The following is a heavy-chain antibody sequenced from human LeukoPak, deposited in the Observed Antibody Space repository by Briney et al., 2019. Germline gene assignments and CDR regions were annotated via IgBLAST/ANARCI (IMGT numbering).Heavy chain of an antibody. CDR2: INHSGST. V-gene: IGHV4-34*01. CDR3: ARGRNYYGSGSYYPPHYYYYYMDV. D-gene: IGHD3-10*01. CDR1: GGSFSGYY. Sequence: KPSETLSLTCAVYGGSFSGYYWSWLRQPPGKGLEWVGEINHSGSTNYNPSLKSRVTISVDTSKNQFSLKLSSVTAADTAVYYCARGRNYYGSGSYYPPHYYYYYMDVWGKGTTVTVSS. J-gene: IGHJ6*03.